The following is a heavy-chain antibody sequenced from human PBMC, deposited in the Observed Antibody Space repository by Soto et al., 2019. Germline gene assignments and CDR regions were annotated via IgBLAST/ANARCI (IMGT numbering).Heavy chain of an antibody. Sequence: ASVKVSCKASGYTFTGYYMHCVRQAPGQGLEWMGWINPNSGGTNYAQKFQGRVTMTRDTSISTAYMELSRLRSDDTAVYYCARGMVRGTYGMDVWGQGTTVTVSS. CDR3: ARGMVRGTYGMDV. CDR2: INPNSGGT. V-gene: IGHV1-2*02. J-gene: IGHJ6*02. CDR1: GYTFTGYY. D-gene: IGHD3-10*01.